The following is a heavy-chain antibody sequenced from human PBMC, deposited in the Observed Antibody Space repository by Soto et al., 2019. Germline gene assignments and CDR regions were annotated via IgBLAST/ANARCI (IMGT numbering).Heavy chain of an antibody. CDR2: ISSSGSTI. CDR3: ARWSDGGDSSSWGPRDYYYYYGMDV. V-gene: IGHV3-48*03. Sequence: GGSLRLSCAASGFTFSSYEMNWVRQAPGKGLEWVSYISSSGSTIYYADSVKGRFTISRDNAKNSLYLQMSSLRAEDTAVYYCARWSDGGDSSSWGPRDYYYYYGMDVWGQGTTVTVSS. D-gene: IGHD6-13*01. CDR1: GFTFSSYE. J-gene: IGHJ6*02.